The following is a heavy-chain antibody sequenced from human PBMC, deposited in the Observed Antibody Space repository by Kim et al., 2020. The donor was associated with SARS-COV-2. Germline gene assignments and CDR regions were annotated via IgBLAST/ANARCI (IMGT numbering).Heavy chain of an antibody. CDR2: IYYSGST. V-gene: IGHV4-39*01. Sequence: SETLSLTCTVSGGSISSSSYYWGWIRQPPGKGLEWIGSIYYSGSTYYKPSLKSRVTISVDTSKNQFSLTLSSVTAADTAVYYCASPSAGYSSGWGPSWYWGQGTLVTVSS. CDR1: GGSISSSSYY. CDR3: ASPSAGYSSGWGPSWY. D-gene: IGHD6-19*01. J-gene: IGHJ4*02.